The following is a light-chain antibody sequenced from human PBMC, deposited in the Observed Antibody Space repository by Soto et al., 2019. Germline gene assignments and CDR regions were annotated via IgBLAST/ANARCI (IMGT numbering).Light chain of an antibody. Sequence: QSALTQPRSVSGSPGQSVTISCTGTSSDVGGYKYVSWYQQHPGKAPKLLIYDVFKRPSGVPDRFSGSESANTASLTISGLQAEDEADYYCCSYAGTYTDALVGGGTKVTVL. CDR1: SSDVGGYKY. CDR3: CSYAGTYTDAL. CDR2: DVF. V-gene: IGLV2-11*01. J-gene: IGLJ2*01.